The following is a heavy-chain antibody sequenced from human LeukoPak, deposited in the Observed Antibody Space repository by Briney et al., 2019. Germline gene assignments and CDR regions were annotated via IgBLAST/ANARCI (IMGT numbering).Heavy chain of an antibody. V-gene: IGHV3-7*01. CDR2: IKQDGSEK. CDR3: ARVIGGVTLSGAYYYYYMDV. D-gene: IGHD2-8*02. Sequence: PGGSLRLSCAASGFTFSSYWMSWVRQAPGKGLEWVANIKQDGSEKYYVDSVKGRFTISRDNAKNSLYLQMNSLRAEDTAVYYCARVIGGVTLSGAYYYYYMDVWGKGTTVTVSS. CDR1: GFTFSSYW. J-gene: IGHJ6*03.